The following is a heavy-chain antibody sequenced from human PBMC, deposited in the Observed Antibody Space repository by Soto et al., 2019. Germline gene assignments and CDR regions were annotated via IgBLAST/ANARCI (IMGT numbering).Heavy chain of an antibody. CDR2: IWYDGSNK. CDR1: GFTFSSYG. D-gene: IGHD4-4*01. Sequence: GGSLRLSCAASGFTFSSYGMHWVRQAPGKGLEWVAVIWYDGSNKYYADSVKGRFTISRGNSKNTLYLQMNSLRAEDTAVYYCARENTTVTTVGRFYYYGMDVWGQGTTVTVSS. CDR3: ARENTTVTTVGRFYYYGMDV. J-gene: IGHJ6*02. V-gene: IGHV3-33*01.